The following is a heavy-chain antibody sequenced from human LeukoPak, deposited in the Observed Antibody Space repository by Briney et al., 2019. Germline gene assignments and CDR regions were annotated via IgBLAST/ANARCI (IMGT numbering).Heavy chain of an antibody. D-gene: IGHD6-19*01. V-gene: IGHV3-23*01. CDR3: ARGPVSGFFDP. CDR2: VSANGVST. Sequence: QPGGSLRLSCAASGFTFGNYRFSWVRQAPGKGLEWVSVVSANGVSTLYANSVKGRFTISRDNFVNTLYLQMSSLRAEDTAVYYCARGPVSGFFDPWGQGTLVTVSS. CDR1: GFTFGNYR. J-gene: IGHJ5*02.